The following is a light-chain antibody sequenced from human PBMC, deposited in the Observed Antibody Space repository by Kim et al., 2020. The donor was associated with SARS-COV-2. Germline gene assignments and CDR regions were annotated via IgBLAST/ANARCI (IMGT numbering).Light chain of an antibody. CDR2: DAS. V-gene: IGKV3-11*01. Sequence: PGERATLSCRASQSIDTSLAWYQHSPGQAPRLLVYDASIRATGVPDRFSGSGSGTDFTLTISSLEPEDFSTYYCQQRDSWPPAVSFGGGTKVDIK. CDR1: QSIDTS. CDR3: QQRDSWPPAVS. J-gene: IGKJ4*01.